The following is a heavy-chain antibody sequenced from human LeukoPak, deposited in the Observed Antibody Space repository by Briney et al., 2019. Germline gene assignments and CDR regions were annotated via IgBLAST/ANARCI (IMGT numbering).Heavy chain of an antibody. D-gene: IGHD1-1*01. CDR2: IRFDASKK. CDR3: AKVPTQLAFDY. V-gene: IGHV3-30*02. CDR1: GFTFSSYG. Sequence: GGSLRLSCAASGFTFSSYGMHWVRQAPGKGLEWVAFIRFDASKKSYGDSVKGRSTISRDNSKNTLYLQMSSLRVEDTAVYYCAKVPTQLAFDYWGQGTLVTVSS. J-gene: IGHJ4*02.